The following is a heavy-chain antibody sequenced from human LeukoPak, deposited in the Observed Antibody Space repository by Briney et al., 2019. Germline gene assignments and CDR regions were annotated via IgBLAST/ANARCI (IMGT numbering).Heavy chain of an antibody. J-gene: IGHJ4*02. CDR1: GFTFSSYG. D-gene: IGHD6-19*01. V-gene: IGHV3-30*02. CDR3: ARDLAYSSGWEFDY. CDR2: IRYDGSNK. Sequence: PGGSLRLSCAASGFTFSSYGMHWVRQAPGKGLEWVAFIRYDGSNKYYADSVKGRFTISRDNSKNTLYLQMNSLRAEDTAVYYCARDLAYSSGWEFDYWGQGTLVTVSS.